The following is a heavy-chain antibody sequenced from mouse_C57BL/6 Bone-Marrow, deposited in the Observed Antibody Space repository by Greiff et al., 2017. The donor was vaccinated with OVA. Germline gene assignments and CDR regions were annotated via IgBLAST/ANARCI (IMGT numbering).Heavy chain of an antibody. J-gene: IGHJ4*01. CDR3: ARSRGFYYYGSSFPYAMDY. CDR2: IYPGDGDT. D-gene: IGHD1-1*01. V-gene: IGHV1-82*01. CDR1: GYAFSSSW. Sequence: QVQLQQSGPELVKPGASVKISCKASGYAFSSSWMNWVKQRPGKGLEWIGRIYPGDGDTNYNGKFKGKATLTADKSSSTAYMQLSSLTSEDSAVYFCARSRGFYYYGSSFPYAMDYWGQGTSVTVSS.